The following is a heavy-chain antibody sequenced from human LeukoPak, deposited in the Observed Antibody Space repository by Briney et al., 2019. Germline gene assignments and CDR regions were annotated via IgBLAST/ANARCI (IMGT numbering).Heavy chain of an antibody. D-gene: IGHD6-13*01. CDR1: GXTFSSYVMH. V-gene: IGHV4-59*05. J-gene: IGHJ3*02. CDR2: IYYSGST. CDR3: ARHRIPAADDAFDI. Sequence: GSLRLSCAASGXTFSSYVMHWVRQAPGKGLEWIGSIYYSGSTYYSPSLKSRVTISVDTSKNQFSLKLNSVTAADTAVYYCARHRIPAADDAFDIWGQGTMVTLSS.